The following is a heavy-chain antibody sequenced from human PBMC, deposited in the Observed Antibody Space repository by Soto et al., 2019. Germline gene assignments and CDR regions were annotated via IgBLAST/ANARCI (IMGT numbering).Heavy chain of an antibody. V-gene: IGHV3-23*01. Sequence: EVQLLESGGGLVQPGGSLRLSCAASGFTFSSYAMSWVRQAPGKGLEWVSAISGSGGSTYYADSVKGRFTISRDNSKNTLYLQMNSLRAEDTAVYYCAKDGRYYDSSGYYPLPDAFDIWGQGTMVTVSS. J-gene: IGHJ3*02. D-gene: IGHD3-22*01. CDR1: GFTFSSYA. CDR3: AKDGRYYDSSGYYPLPDAFDI. CDR2: ISGSGGST.